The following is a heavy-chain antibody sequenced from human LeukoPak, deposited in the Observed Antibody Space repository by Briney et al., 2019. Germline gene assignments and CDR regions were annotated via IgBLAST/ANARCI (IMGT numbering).Heavy chain of an antibody. CDR2: IRSTSNTI. J-gene: IGHJ4*02. CDR1: GFAFSSYE. Sequence: PGGSLRLSCAASGFAFSSYEMNWVRQAPGKGLEWVSYIRSTSNTIYYADSVKGRFTISRDNAKNSLYLQMNSLRAEDTAVYYCARGGDDFWSGLYWGQGTLVTVSS. CDR3: ARGGDDFWSGLY. D-gene: IGHD3-3*01. V-gene: IGHV3-48*03.